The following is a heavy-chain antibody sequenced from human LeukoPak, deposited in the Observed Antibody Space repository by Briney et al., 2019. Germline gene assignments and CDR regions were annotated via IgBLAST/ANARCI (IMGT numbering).Heavy chain of an antibody. CDR1: GYTFTAYY. Sequence: GASVTVSCKASGYTFTAYYMHWVRQAPGQGLEWMGWINPSNGDTKYAQNFQGRVTMTRDTSLSTAYMELSRLRSDDTAVYYCAIDSKNYYMDVWGKGTTVTISS. J-gene: IGHJ6*03. CDR3: AIDSKNYYMDV. V-gene: IGHV1-2*02. D-gene: IGHD3-9*01. CDR2: INPSNGDT.